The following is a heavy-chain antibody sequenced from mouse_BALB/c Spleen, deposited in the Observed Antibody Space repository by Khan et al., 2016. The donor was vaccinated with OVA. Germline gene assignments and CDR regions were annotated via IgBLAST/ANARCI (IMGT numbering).Heavy chain of an antibody. D-gene: IGHD2-14*01. Sequence: EVQLQQSGPDLVKPGASVKISCKASGYSFTLYYMSWVKQSHGKSLEWIGRVNPNTGGTDYNQEFKGQALLTVDNASNTAYMELRILTSEDSAVYYCARGYDFFAYWGQGTLVTVSA. J-gene: IGHJ3*01. V-gene: IGHV1-26*01. CDR3: ARGYDFFAY. CDR1: GYSFTLYY. CDR2: VNPNTGGT.